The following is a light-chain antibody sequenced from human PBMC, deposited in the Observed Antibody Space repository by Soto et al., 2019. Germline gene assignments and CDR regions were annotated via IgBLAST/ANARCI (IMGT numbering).Light chain of an antibody. Sequence: DIEMTQSPSSLSASVGDRVTLTCRASQGIIDYLAWYQQKPGKAPTLLIYAASTVASGVPSRFSGGGSGTDFTLSIIRLQPEDVASYYCQKYNSAPQTFGPGTKVEIK. CDR3: QKYNSAPQT. CDR1: QGIIDY. J-gene: IGKJ1*01. CDR2: AAS. V-gene: IGKV1-27*01.